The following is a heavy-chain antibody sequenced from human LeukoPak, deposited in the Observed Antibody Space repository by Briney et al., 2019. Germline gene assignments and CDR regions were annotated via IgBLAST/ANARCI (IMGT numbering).Heavy chain of an antibody. CDR3: ARGPLPIVGATTDY. Sequence: SETLSLTCTVSGGSISSYYWSWIRQPPGKGLEWVGYIYYSGSTNYNPSLKSRVTISVDTSKNQFSLKLSSVTAADTAVYYCARGPLPIVGATTDYWGQGTLVTVSS. CDR1: GGSISSYY. V-gene: IGHV4-59*01. CDR2: IYYSGST. J-gene: IGHJ4*02. D-gene: IGHD1-26*01.